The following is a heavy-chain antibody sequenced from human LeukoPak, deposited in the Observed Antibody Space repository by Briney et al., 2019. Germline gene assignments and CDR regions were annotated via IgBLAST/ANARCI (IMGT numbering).Heavy chain of an antibody. J-gene: IGHJ4*02. CDR2: ISCDGSNK. Sequence: GGSLRPSCAASGFTFSTYGMHWVRQATGKGLEWEAVISCDGSNKYYADSVKGRFTISRDNAKNSLYLQMNSLRAEDTAVYYCARDYVAAHFDYWGQGTLVTVSS. CDR3: ARDYVAAHFDY. CDR1: GFTFSTYG. V-gene: IGHV3-30*03. D-gene: IGHD6-19*01.